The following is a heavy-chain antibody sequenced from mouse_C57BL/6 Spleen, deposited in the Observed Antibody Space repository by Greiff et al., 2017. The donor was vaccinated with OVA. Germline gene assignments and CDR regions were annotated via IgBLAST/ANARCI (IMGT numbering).Heavy chain of an antibody. D-gene: IGHD1-1*01. CDR1: GYTFTSYW. J-gene: IGHJ2*01. CDR3: AREAVTTGGFDY. V-gene: IGHV1-52*01. CDR2: IDPSDSET. Sequence: QVQLKESGAELVRPGSSVKLSCKASGYTFTSYWMHWVKQRPIQGLEWIDNIDPSDSETHYNQKFKDKATLTVDKSSSTAYMQLSSLTSEDSAVYYCAREAVTTGGFDYWGQGTTLTVSS.